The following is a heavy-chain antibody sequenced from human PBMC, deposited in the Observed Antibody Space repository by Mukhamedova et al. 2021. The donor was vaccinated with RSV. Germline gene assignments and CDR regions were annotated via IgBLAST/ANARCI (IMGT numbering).Heavy chain of an antibody. CDR2: IDHSGTT. J-gene: IGHJ5*01. D-gene: IGHD3-10*01. Sequence: GWIRQPPGKGLEWIGSIDHSGTTYYAPSLKSRVTISVDTSKNQFSLKLNFLTAADTAVYYCARDIPSGRVDSWGQGTLVTVSS. V-gene: IGHV4-38-2*02. CDR3: ARDIPSGRVDS.